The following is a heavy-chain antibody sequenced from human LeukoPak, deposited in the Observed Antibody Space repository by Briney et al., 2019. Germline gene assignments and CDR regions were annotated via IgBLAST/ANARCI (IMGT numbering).Heavy chain of an antibody. J-gene: IGHJ4*02. Sequence: EASVKVSCKASGYTFTGYYMHWVRQAPGQGLEWMGWINPNSGGTNFAQKFQGRVTMTRDTSISTAYMELSRLTSDDTAVYYCARGKWGIYDYVWGSYLTFDYWGQGTLVTVSS. CDR3: ARGKWGIYDYVWGSYLTFDY. CDR1: GYTFTGYY. V-gene: IGHV1-2*02. CDR2: INPNSGGT. D-gene: IGHD3-16*02.